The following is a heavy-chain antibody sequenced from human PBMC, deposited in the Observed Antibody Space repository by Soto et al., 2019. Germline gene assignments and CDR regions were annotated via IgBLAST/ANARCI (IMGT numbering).Heavy chain of an antibody. D-gene: IGHD3-3*01. V-gene: IGHV4-39*01. Sequence: SETLSLTCTVSGGSISSSSYYWGWIRQPPGKGLEWIGSINYSGSTNYNPSLKSRVTISVDTSKNQFSLKLSSVTAADTAVYYCARVREAQYYDFWSGGSTYVWGQGTTVTVSS. CDR2: INYSGST. CDR1: GGSISSSSYY. J-gene: IGHJ6*02. CDR3: ARVREAQYYDFWSGGSTYV.